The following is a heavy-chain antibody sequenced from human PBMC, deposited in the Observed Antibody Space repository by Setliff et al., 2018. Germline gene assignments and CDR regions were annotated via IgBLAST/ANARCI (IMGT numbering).Heavy chain of an antibody. J-gene: IGHJ4*02. V-gene: IGHV3-7*01. CDR1: ALTFSRYW. CDR2: IRQDGNEI. Sequence: GGSLRLSCAASALTFSRYWMKWVRQAPGKGLEWVADIRQDGNEIYYVDSVRGRFTISRDTAKNSVYLQMNSLRAEDTGVYYCASGDWFYFDCWGQGTLVTVS. D-gene: IGHD2-21*01. CDR3: ASGDWFYFDC.